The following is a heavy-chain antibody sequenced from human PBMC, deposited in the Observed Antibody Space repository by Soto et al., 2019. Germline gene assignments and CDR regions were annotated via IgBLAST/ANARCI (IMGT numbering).Heavy chain of an antibody. V-gene: IGHV1-2*04. Sequence: VQLVQSGAEVKKPGASVKVSCKASGYTFTGYYMHWVRQAPGQGLEWMGWINPNSGGTNYAQKFQGWVTMTRDTSISTAYMELSRLRSDDTAVYYCARDLYSSSWYSTNWFDPWGQGTLVTVSS. CDR2: INPNSGGT. D-gene: IGHD6-13*01. CDR3: ARDLYSSSWYSTNWFDP. CDR1: GYTFTGYY. J-gene: IGHJ5*02.